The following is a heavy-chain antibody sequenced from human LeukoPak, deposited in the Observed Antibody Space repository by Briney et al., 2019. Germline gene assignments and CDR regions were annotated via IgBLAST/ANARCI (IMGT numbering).Heavy chain of an antibody. CDR2: ISGSGGST. J-gene: IGHJ6*02. CDR3: AKDLRSAADYYYYGMDV. D-gene: IGHD2-15*01. CDR1: GFTFSSYA. Sequence: PGGSLRLSCAASGFTFSSYAMSWVRQAPGKGLEWVSAISGSGGSTYYADSVKGRFTISRDNSKNTLYLQMNSLRAEDTAVYYCAKDLRSAADYYYYGMDVWGQGTTVTVSS. V-gene: IGHV3-23*01.